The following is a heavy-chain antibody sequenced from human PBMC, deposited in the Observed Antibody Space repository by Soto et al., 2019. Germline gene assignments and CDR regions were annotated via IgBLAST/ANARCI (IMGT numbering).Heavy chain of an antibody. D-gene: IGHD3-22*01. Sequence: GGSLRLSCAASGFTFSSYAMSWVRQAPGKGLEWVSAISGSGGSTYYADSVKGRFTISRGNSKNTLYLQMNSLRAEDTAVYYCAKVADLVNIGATIPVDYYDSSGYYYPFDYWGQGTLVTVSS. CDR2: ISGSGGST. V-gene: IGHV3-23*01. J-gene: IGHJ4*02. CDR1: GFTFSSYA. CDR3: AKVADLVNIGATIPVDYYDSSGYYYPFDY.